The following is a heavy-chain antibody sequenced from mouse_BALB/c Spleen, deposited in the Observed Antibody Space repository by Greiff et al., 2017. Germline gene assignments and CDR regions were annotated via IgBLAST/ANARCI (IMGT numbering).Heavy chain of an antibody. CDR1: GFTFSDYY. V-gene: IGHV5-4*02. D-gene: IGHD2-3*01. Sequence: EVKVVESGGGLVKPGGSLKLSCAASGFTFSDYYMYWVRQTPEKRLEWVATISDGGSYTYYPDSVKGRFTISRDNAKNNLYLQMSSLKSEDTAMYYCARDGGDGLGDYWGQGTSVTVSS. CDR3: ARDGGDGLGDY. J-gene: IGHJ4*01. CDR2: ISDGGSYT.